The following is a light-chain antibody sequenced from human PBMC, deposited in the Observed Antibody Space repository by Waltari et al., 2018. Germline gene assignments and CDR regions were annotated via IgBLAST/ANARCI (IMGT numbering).Light chain of an antibody. V-gene: IGKV1-33*01. Sequence: DIQMTQSPSSLSASAGDRVTITCQASQNIRNYLNWYQQKPGKAPKLLIYDASYLEPGVPTRFSGSGSGTDFTFTISGLQPEDIATYYCQQYDMTPLTFGGGTKVEIK. CDR3: QQYDMTPLT. CDR2: DAS. CDR1: QNIRNY. J-gene: IGKJ4*01.